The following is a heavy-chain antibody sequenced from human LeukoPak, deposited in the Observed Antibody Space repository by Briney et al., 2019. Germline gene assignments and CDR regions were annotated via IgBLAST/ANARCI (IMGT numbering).Heavy chain of an antibody. CDR2: MNTNSGNT. Sequence: GASVKVSCKASGYTFTSYDINWVRQATGQGLEWMGWMNTNSGNTGYAQKFQGRVTITRNTSISTDYMELSSLRSEDTVVYYCARGQEWELIDYWGQGTLVTVSS. CDR3: ARGQEWELIDY. CDR1: GYTFTSYD. J-gene: IGHJ4*02. D-gene: IGHD1-26*01. V-gene: IGHV1-8*03.